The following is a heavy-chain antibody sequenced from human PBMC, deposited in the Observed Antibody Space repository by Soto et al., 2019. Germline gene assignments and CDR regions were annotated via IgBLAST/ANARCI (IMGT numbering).Heavy chain of an antibody. D-gene: IGHD1-26*01. CDR3: ARREWELLGGYYYYGMDV. CDR2: INPNSGGT. CDR1: GYTFTGYY. Sequence: SVKVSCKASGYTFTGYYMHWVRQAPGQGLEWMGWINPNSGGTNYAQKFQGRVTMTRDTSISTAYMELSRLRSDDTAVYYCARREWELLGGYYYYGMDVWGQGTTVTVSS. V-gene: IGHV1-2*02. J-gene: IGHJ6*02.